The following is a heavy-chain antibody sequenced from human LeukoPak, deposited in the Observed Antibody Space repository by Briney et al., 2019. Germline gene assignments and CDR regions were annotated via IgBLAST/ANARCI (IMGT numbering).Heavy chain of an antibody. CDR2: IYPGDSTT. CDR3: ARRSVTDSYDY. V-gene: IGHV5-51*01. CDR1: EYSFTNYW. J-gene: IGHJ4*02. D-gene: IGHD2-21*02. Sequence: GESLKISCKGSEYSFTNYWIGWVRQMPGKGLEWVGIIYPGDSTTRYSPSFQGQVTISADKSISTAYLQWNSLRASDTAMYYCARRSVTDSYDYWGQGTLVTVSS.